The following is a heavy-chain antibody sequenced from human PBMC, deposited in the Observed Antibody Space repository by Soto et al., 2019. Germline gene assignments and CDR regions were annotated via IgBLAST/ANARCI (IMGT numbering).Heavy chain of an antibody. D-gene: IGHD2-15*01. V-gene: IGHV1-18*01. Sequence: ASVKVSCKASGYTFTSYGISWVRQAPGQGLEWMGWISAYNGNTNYAQKLQGRVTMTTDTSTSTAYMELRSLRSDDTAVYYCARDSPGTRGYCSGGSCRIDYWGQGTLVPVSS. CDR3: ARDSPGTRGYCSGGSCRIDY. CDR2: ISAYNGNT. J-gene: IGHJ4*02. CDR1: GYTFTSYG.